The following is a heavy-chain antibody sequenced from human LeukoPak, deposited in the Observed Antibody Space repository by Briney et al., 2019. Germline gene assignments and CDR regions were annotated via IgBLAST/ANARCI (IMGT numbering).Heavy chain of an antibody. Sequence: GGSLRLSCAASGFTFSSYAMHWVRQAPGKGLEWVAVISYDGSNKYYADSVKGRFTISRDNSKNTLYLQMNSLRAEDTAVYYCARDRVGATDSFDYWGQGTLVTVSS. CDR3: ARDRVGATDSFDY. J-gene: IGHJ4*02. D-gene: IGHD1-26*01. CDR2: ISYDGSNK. CDR1: GFTFSSYA. V-gene: IGHV3-30-3*01.